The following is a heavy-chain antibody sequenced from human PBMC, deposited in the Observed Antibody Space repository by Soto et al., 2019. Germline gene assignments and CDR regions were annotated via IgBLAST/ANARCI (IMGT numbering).Heavy chain of an antibody. CDR3: ASGGTTVNRRFDF. D-gene: IGHD4-4*01. V-gene: IGHV1-69*01. CDR2: IIPILDTT. Sequence: QVQVVQSGAEVKKPGSSVRVSCKASGGTSSSYAITWMRQAPGQGLEWMGGIIPILDTTDYAQKIQGRVTFTADESMSTVYMELSSLTSEDTAVYYCASGGTTVNRRFDFWGQGTLVTVSS. J-gene: IGHJ4*02. CDR1: GGTSSSYA.